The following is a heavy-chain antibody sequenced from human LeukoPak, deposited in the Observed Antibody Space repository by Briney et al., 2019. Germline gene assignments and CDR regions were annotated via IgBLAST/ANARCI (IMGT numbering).Heavy chain of an antibody. CDR1: GFTFGSYA. CDR3: AKYVVVVAATHYFDY. Sequence: GGSLRLSCAASGFTFGSYAMSWVRQAPGKGLEWVSAISGSGGSTYYADSVKGRFTISRDNSKNTLYLQMNSLRAEDTAVYYCAKYVVVVAATHYFDYWGQGTLVTVSS. CDR2: ISGSGGST. J-gene: IGHJ4*02. D-gene: IGHD2-15*01. V-gene: IGHV3-23*01.